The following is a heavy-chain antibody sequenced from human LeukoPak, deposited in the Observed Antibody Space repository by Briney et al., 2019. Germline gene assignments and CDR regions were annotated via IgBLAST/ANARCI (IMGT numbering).Heavy chain of an antibody. CDR1: GGSISSGGYY. D-gene: IGHD5-24*01. CDR2: IYHSGST. J-gene: IGHJ4*02. Sequence: SETLSLTCTVSGGSISSGGYYWSWIRQPPGKGLEWIGYIYHSGSTYYNPSLKSRVTISVDRSKNQFSLKLSSVTAADTAVCYCARDLGSYNVYWGQGTLVTVSS. V-gene: IGHV4-30-2*01. CDR3: ARDLGSYNVY.